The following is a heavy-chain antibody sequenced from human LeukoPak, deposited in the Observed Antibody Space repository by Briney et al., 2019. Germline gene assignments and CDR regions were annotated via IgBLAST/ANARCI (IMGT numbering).Heavy chain of an antibody. CDR1: GGTFSSYA. Sequence: ASVKVSCKASGGTFSSYAISWVRQAPGQGLEWMGGIIPIFGTANYAQKFQGRVTITADESTSTAYMELSSLRSEDTAVYYCAREGYCSSTSCYREWFDPWGQGTLVTVSS. D-gene: IGHD2-2*01. J-gene: IGHJ5*02. CDR2: IIPIFGTA. CDR3: AREGYCSSTSCYREWFDP. V-gene: IGHV1-69*13.